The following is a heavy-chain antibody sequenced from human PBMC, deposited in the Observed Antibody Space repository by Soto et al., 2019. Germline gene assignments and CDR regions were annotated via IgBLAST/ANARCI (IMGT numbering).Heavy chain of an antibody. Sequence: QVQLVQSGADVKKPGSSVKVSCKASGGTFSSYTISWVRQAPGQGLEWMGRIIPILGVANYAHKFQGRVTITADKSTSTAYMDLSSLRSEDTAVYYCAINYYDTAPYWGQGTMVTVSS. D-gene: IGHD3-22*01. V-gene: IGHV1-69*02. CDR1: GGTFSSYT. CDR2: IIPILGVA. J-gene: IGHJ3*01. CDR3: AINYYDTAPY.